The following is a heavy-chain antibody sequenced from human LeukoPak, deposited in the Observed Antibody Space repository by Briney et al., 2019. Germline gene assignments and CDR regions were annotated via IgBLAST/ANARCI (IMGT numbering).Heavy chain of an antibody. D-gene: IGHD2-2*01. CDR2: IYYSGST. Sequence: PSQTLSLTCTVSGGSISSGGYYWSWIRQHPGKGLEWIGYIYYSGSTYYNPSLKSRVTISVDTSKNQFSLKLSSVTAADTAVYYCARALKGQIVVVRVGRFDPWGQGTLVTVSS. J-gene: IGHJ5*02. V-gene: IGHV4-31*03. CDR1: GGSISSGGYY. CDR3: ARALKGQIVVVRVGRFDP.